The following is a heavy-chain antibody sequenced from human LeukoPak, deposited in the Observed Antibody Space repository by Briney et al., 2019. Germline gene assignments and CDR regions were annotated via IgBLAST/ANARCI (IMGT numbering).Heavy chain of an antibody. Sequence: SVKVSCKASGGTFSSYAIIWVRQAPGQGLEWMGGIIPIFGTANYAQKFQGRVTITTDESTSTAYMELSSLRSEDTAVYYCARFATTVTTFDYWGQGTLVTVSS. V-gene: IGHV1-69*05. J-gene: IGHJ4*02. CDR1: GGTFSSYA. CDR3: ARFATTVTTFDY. D-gene: IGHD4-11*01. CDR2: IIPIFGTA.